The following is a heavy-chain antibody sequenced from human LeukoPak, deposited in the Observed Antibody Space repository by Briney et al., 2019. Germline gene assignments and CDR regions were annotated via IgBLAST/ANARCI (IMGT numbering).Heavy chain of an antibody. CDR1: GYTFTSYY. D-gene: IGHD3-22*01. Sequence: ASVKVSCKASGYTFTSYYMHWVRQAPGQGLEWMGIINPSGGSTSYAQKFQGRVTMTRDTSTSTVYMELSSLRSEDTAVYYCARDGTHDSSGYYYWYFDLWGRGTLVTVSS. J-gene: IGHJ2*01. CDR3: ARDGTHDSSGYYYWYFDL. CDR2: INPSGGST. V-gene: IGHV1-46*01.